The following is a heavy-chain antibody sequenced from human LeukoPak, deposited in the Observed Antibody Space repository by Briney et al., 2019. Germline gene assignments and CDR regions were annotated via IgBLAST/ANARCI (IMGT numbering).Heavy chain of an antibody. J-gene: IGHJ4*02. V-gene: IGHV3-49*04. D-gene: IGHD4-11*01. CDR1: GFTFDDYA. Sequence: PGGSLRLTCTASGFTFDDYAMSWVGQAPGKGLEWVGFIRSKAYGGTTEYAASVKGRFTISRDDSKSIAYLQMNSLKTEDTAVYYCTVYYSNYVGYYFDYWGQGTLVTVSS. CDR3: TVYYSNYVGYYFDY. CDR2: IRSKAYGGTT.